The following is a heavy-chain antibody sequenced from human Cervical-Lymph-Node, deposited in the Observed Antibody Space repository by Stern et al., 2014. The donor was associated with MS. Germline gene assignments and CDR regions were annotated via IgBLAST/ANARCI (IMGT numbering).Heavy chain of an antibody. CDR2: FDPEDGET. V-gene: IGHV1-24*01. CDR3: ATQGYYSNHYYGMDA. D-gene: IGHD4-11*01. CDR1: GYTLTDLS. J-gene: IGHJ6*02. Sequence: QVQLVQSGAEVKKPGASVKVSCKVSGYTLTDLSMHWVRQAPGKGLEWMGGFDPEDGETIYAQKFQGRVTMTEDKSTDTASMELSSLRSKDTAVYYCATQGYYSNHYYGMDAWGQGTTVTVSS.